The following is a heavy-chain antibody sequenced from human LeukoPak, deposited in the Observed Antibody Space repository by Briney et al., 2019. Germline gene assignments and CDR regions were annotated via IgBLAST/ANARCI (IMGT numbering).Heavy chain of an antibody. CDR3: ARGITGEPYYYYMDV. CDR1: GGTFSSYA. Sequence: GASVKVSCKASGGTFSSYAISWVRQAPGQGLEWMGGIIPIFGTANYAQKFQGRVTITTDESTSTAYMELSSLRSEDTAVYYCARGITGEPYYYYMDVWGKGTTVTVSS. V-gene: IGHV1-69*05. J-gene: IGHJ6*03. D-gene: IGHD7-27*01. CDR2: IIPIFGTA.